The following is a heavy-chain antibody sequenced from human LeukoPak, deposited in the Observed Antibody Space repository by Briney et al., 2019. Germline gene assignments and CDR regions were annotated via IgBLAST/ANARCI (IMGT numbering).Heavy chain of an antibody. CDR1: GGSINSGY. Sequence: SETLSLTCSVSGGSINSGYWSWIRQPPGKGLEWIGLLYPSGSTNYNPSLKSRVTISVDTSRTQFSLKLSSVTAADTIVYNSASGLYPFEYWGQGALVTVSS. V-gene: IGHV4-59*01. D-gene: IGHD5/OR15-5a*01. J-gene: IGHJ4*02. CDR2: LYPSGST. CDR3: ASGLYPFEY.